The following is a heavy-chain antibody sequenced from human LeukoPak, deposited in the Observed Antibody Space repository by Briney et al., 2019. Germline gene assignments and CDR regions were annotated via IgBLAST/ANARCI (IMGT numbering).Heavy chain of an antibody. Sequence: GGSLGLSCAASGFTFSSYWMSWVRQAPGKGLEWVANIKQDGSEKYYVDSVKGRFTISRDNAKNSLYLQMNSLRAEDTAVYYCASHGTYYYGSGSYYPDYWGQGTLVTVSS. CDR2: IKQDGSEK. D-gene: IGHD3-10*01. CDR3: ASHGTYYYGSGSYYPDY. V-gene: IGHV3-7*01. CDR1: GFTFSSYW. J-gene: IGHJ4*02.